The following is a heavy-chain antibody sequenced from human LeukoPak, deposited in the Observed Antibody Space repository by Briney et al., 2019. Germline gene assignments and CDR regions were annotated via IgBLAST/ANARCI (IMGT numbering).Heavy chain of an antibody. CDR2: IYYSGRT. Sequence: SETLSLTCSVSGDSVSRSDSYWDWIRQPPGKGLEWIGTIYYSGRTCYSPSVKSRFTMSVDPSNNQSSLTLRSVTAADTAVYYCARRRYYDGSGYLEWGQGTLLSVSS. CDR1: GDSVSRSDSY. V-gene: IGHV4-39*01. J-gene: IGHJ1*01. CDR3: ARRRYYDGSGYLE. D-gene: IGHD3-22*01.